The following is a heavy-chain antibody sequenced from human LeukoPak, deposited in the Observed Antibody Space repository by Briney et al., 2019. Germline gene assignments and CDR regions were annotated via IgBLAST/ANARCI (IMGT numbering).Heavy chain of an antibody. CDR3: ARSPDYGEPFDY. CDR2: IYYSGST. Sequence: SETLSLTCTVSGGSISSYYWSWIRQPPGKGLEWIGYIYYSGSTNYNPSLKSRATISVDTSKNQFSLKLSSVTAADTAVYYCARSPDYGEPFDYWGQGTLVTVSS. CDR1: GGSISSYY. J-gene: IGHJ4*02. V-gene: IGHV4-59*01. D-gene: IGHD4-17*01.